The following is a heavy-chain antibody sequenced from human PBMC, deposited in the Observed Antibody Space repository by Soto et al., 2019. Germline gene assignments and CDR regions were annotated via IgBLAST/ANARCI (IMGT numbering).Heavy chain of an antibody. V-gene: IGHV3-74*01. CDR3: ARAGSWSGSYYYMDV. CDR2: ISSDGSNT. D-gene: IGHD3-3*01. Sequence: EVQLVESGGGLVQPGGSMRLSCAASGFTFRNYWMYWVRQVPGKGLVWVSRISSDGSNTRYADSVRGRITISRDNAENTLYLQMNSLRVEDTAVYYCARAGSWSGSYYYMDVWGKGTTVTVSS. J-gene: IGHJ6*03. CDR1: GFTFRNYW.